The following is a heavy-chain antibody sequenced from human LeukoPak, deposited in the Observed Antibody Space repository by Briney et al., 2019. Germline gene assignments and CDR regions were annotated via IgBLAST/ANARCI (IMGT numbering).Heavy chain of an antibody. CDR2: ISGSGGST. CDR1: GVTFSSYA. Sequence: PGGSLRLSCAASGVTFSSYAMSWVRQAPGKGLEWVSVISGSGGSTYYADSVKGRFTISRDNSKNTLYLQMNSLRAEDTAVYYCAKTPSTVVTVNLCFDYWGQGTLVTVSS. V-gene: IGHV3-23*01. J-gene: IGHJ4*02. D-gene: IGHD4-23*01. CDR3: AKTPSTVVTVNLCFDY.